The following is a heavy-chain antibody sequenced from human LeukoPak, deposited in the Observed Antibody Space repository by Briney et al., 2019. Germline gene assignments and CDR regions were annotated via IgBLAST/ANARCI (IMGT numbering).Heavy chain of an antibody. CDR2: ISYDGSNK. V-gene: IGHV3-30*18. Sequence: PGGSLRLSCAASGFTFSSYGMHWVRQAPGKGLEWVAVISYDGSNKYYADSVKGRFTISRDNSKSTLYLQMNSLRAEDTAVYYCAKDSGLEYYGSGSYSYYFDYWGQGTLVTVSS. D-gene: IGHD3-10*01. CDR3: AKDSGLEYYGSGSYSYYFDY. J-gene: IGHJ4*02. CDR1: GFTFSSYG.